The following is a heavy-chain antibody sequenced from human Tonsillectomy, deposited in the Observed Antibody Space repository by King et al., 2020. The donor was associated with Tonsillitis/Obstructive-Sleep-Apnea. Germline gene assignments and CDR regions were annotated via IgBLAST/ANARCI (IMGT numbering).Heavy chain of an antibody. V-gene: IGHV3-11*05. CDR2: ISSSSSYT. J-gene: IGHJ4*02. CDR3: ARVARNVVVPAAINFDY. Sequence: VQLVQSGGGLVKPGGSLRLSCAASGFIFRYYYMSWFRQAPGKGLEWGSSISSSSSYTNYAASVKGRFTISRDNAKNSLYLQMNSLRAEDTAVYYCARVARNVVVPAAINFDYWGQGTLVTVSS. D-gene: IGHD2-2*01. CDR1: GFIFRYYY.